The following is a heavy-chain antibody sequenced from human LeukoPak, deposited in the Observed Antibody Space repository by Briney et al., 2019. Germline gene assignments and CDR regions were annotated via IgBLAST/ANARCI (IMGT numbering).Heavy chain of an antibody. CDR3: VKTMVTFGGIIRADAFDI. CDR1: GFSFKMYA. D-gene: IGHD3-16*01. J-gene: IGHJ3*02. CDR2: INNDGGIT. V-gene: IGHV3-64D*06. Sequence: HPGGSLRLSCSASGFSFKMYAMHWVRQAPGKGLEYLSGINNDGGITNYADSVKGRFIISRDNFNNTLFPQMSSLRAEDTAVYYCVKTMVTFGGIIRADAFDIWGQGTMVTVS.